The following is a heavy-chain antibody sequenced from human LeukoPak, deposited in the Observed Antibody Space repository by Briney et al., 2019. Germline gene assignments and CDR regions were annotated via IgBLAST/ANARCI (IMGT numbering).Heavy chain of an antibody. CDR3: ARDGLYYYDSSGSDFDY. D-gene: IGHD3-22*01. V-gene: IGHV3-30-3*01. Sequence: PGGSLRLSCAASGFTFSSYAMHWVRQAPGKGLEWVAVISYDGSNKYYADSVKGRFTISRDSSKNTLYLQMNSLRAEDTAVYYCARDGLYYYDSSGSDFDYWGQGTLVTVSS. J-gene: IGHJ4*02. CDR2: ISYDGSNK. CDR1: GFTFSSYA.